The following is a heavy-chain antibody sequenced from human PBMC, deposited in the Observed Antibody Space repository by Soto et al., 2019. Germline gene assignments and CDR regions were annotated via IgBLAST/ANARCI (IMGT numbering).Heavy chain of an antibody. J-gene: IGHJ6*02. CDR2: IRSKAYGGTT. CDR3: TRDYDSDYYYGMDV. V-gene: IGHV3-49*04. D-gene: IGHD5-12*01. CDR1: GFTFGDYA. Sequence: PGGSLRLSCTASGFTFGDYAMSWVRQAPGKGLEWVGLIRSKAYGGTTEYAASVKGRFTISRDDSKSIAYLQMNSLKTEDTAVYYCTRDYDSDYYYGMDVWGQGTTVTVSS.